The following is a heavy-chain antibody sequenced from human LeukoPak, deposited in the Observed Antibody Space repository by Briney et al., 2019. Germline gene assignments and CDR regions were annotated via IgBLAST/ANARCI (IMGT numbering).Heavy chain of an antibody. Sequence: GASVKVSCKASGYTFTSYGISWVRQAPGQGLEWMGGIIPMSGTIKYAQKVQGRVTITADESTTTAHMELSSLRSEDTAVYYCAREVRDGYNIPYYFASWGQGTLVTVSS. CDR1: GYTFTSYG. D-gene: IGHD5-24*01. J-gene: IGHJ4*02. CDR2: IIPMSGTI. V-gene: IGHV1-69*13. CDR3: AREVRDGYNIPYYFAS.